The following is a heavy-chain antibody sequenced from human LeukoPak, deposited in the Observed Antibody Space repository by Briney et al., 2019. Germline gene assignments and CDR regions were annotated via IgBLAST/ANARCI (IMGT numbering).Heavy chain of an antibody. CDR1: GYSFATCG. CDR2: ISGYNGDT. CDR3: ARDERARGGNSGYFDY. V-gene: IGHV1-18*01. Sequence: ASVKVSCTTSGYSFATCGISWVRQAPGQGLEWMGWISGYNGDTKHVQKLQGRVTMTTDTSTSTTYLELRSLTSDDTAMYYCARDERARGGNSGYFDYWGQGTLITVSS. J-gene: IGHJ4*02. D-gene: IGHD4-23*01.